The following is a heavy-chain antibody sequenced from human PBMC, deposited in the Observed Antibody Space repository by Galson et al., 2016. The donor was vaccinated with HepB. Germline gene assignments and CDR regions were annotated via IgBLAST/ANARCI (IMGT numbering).Heavy chain of an antibody. J-gene: IGHJ4*02. CDR2: IIPILGTP. Sequence: SVKVSCKAPGGTFSTYAFNWVRQAPGQGLEWMEGIIPILGTPNYAQNFQGRVTITADESTSTAYMELSSLRSEDTAVYYCARDGGGSGTSDFDYWGQGTLVTVSP. D-gene: IGHD2-2*01. V-gene: IGHV1-69*13. CDR3: ARDGGGSGTSDFDY. CDR1: GGTFSTYA.